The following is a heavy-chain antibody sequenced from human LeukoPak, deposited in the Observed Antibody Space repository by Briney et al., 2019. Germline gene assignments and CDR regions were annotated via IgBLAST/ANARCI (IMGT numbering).Heavy chain of an antibody. CDR3: VRESGYDSSAWSY. CDR2: ISYDGSKK. V-gene: IGHV3-30*04. D-gene: IGHD3-22*01. J-gene: IGHJ4*02. CDR1: GFTFSSYA. Sequence: GGSLRLSCAASGFTFSSYAMNWVRQAPGKGLEWVAVISYDGSKKYYADYVKGRFTISRDNSKNTLHLQMNSLRAEDTAVYYCVRESGYDSSAWSYWGQGTLVTVSS.